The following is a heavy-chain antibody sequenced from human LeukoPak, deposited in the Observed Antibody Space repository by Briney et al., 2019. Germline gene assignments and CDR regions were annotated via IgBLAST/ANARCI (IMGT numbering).Heavy chain of an antibody. J-gene: IGHJ5*02. V-gene: IGHV3-74*01. Sequence: GGSLRLSCEASGLTFSRDWMGWVRQAPGKGLVWVSRINSDGSTTSYADSVKGRFTISRDNSKNTLYLQMNSLRAEDTAVYFCARVATGSYDWFDPWGQGTLVTVSS. CDR3: ARVATGSYDWFDP. CDR1: GLTFSRDW. D-gene: IGHD3-10*01. CDR2: INSDGSTT.